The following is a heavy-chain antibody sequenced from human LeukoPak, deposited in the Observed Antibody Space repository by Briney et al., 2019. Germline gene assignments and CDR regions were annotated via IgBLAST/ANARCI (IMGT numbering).Heavy chain of an antibody. D-gene: IGHD2-15*01. CDR3: ARLGFCRGDNCLDDY. V-gene: IGHV4-59*08. J-gene: IGHJ4*02. CDR1: GDSISRYD. CDR2: IYYTGGT. Sequence: SETLSLTCTVSGDSISRYDWSWIRQPTGKGLEYIGYIYYTGGTNYNPTLKSRVTVSVDTSKNQFSLKLSSVTATDTAVYYCARLGFCRGDNCLDDYWGQGTLVTVSS.